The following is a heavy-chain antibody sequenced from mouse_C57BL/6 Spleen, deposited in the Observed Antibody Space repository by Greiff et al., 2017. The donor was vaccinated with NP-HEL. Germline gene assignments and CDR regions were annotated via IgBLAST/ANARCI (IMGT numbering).Heavy chain of an antibody. CDR2: IYPRSGNT. Sequence: QVQLKQSGAELARPGASVKLSCKASGYTFTSYGISWVKQRTGQGLEWIGEIYPRSGNTYYNEKFKGKATLTADKSSSTAYMELRSLTSEDSAVYFCARSTDYGNYDWGQGTLVTVSA. J-gene: IGHJ3*01. V-gene: IGHV1-81*01. CDR1: GYTFTSYG. CDR3: ARSTDYGNYD. D-gene: IGHD2-1*01.